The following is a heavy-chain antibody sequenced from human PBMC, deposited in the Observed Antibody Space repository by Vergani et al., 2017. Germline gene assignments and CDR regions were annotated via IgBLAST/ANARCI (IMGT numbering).Heavy chain of an antibody. V-gene: IGHV3-48*03. CDR2: ISSSGSTI. Sequence: EVQLLESGGGLVQPGGSLRLSCAASGFTFSSYEMNWVRQAPGKGLEWVSYISSSGSTIYYADSVKGRFTISRDNAKNSLYLQMNSLRAEDTAVYYCVRGDHLHEGVFDAFDIWGQGTMVTVSS. CDR3: VRGDHLHEGVFDAFDI. D-gene: IGHD3-16*01. CDR1: GFTFSSYE. J-gene: IGHJ3*02.